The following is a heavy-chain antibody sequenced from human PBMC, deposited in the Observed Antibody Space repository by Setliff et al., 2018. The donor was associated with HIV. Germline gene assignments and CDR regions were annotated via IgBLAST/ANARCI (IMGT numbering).Heavy chain of an antibody. D-gene: IGHD1-26*01. J-gene: IGHJ4*02. CDR3: ATGIVAATYFDY. CDR2: ISYDGTTA. CDR1: GFNFRSYS. Sequence: GGSLRLSCAAPGFNFRSYSLRWVRQAPGEGLEWVAVISYDGTTAYYADSVKGRFTASRDNSKNTLYLQMDSLRLDDTAVYFCATGIVAATYFDYWGQGTLVTVSS. V-gene: IGHV3-30*04.